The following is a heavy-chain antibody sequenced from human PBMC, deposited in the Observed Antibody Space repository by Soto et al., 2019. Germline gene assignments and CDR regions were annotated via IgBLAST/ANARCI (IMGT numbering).Heavy chain of an antibody. J-gene: IGHJ3*02. V-gene: IGHV4-30-2*01. CDR1: GGSISSGGYS. Sequence: SETLSLTCAVSGGSISSGGYSWIWIRQPPGKGLEWIGYIYHSGGTNYHPSLKSRVTISLDRSKNQFSLKLISVTAADTAVYYCGRGGWLSDSFDIWGQGTMVTVSS. D-gene: IGHD3-22*01. CDR3: GRGGWLSDSFDI. CDR2: IYHSGGT.